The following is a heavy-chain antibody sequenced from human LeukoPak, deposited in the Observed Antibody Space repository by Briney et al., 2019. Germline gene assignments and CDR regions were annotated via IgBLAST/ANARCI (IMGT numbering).Heavy chain of an antibody. CDR1: GGSISSSSYY. Sequence: SETLSLTCTVSGGSISSSSYYWVWIRQPPGKGLEWFGSIYYSGITYSNPVLNSLVIISVDTSKNQFSQKLSSVTAADTAVYYCASGYSYGYVWYWGQGTLVTVSS. V-gene: IGHV4-39*01. CDR3: ASGYSYGYVWY. CDR2: IYYSGIT. D-gene: IGHD5-18*01. J-gene: IGHJ4*02.